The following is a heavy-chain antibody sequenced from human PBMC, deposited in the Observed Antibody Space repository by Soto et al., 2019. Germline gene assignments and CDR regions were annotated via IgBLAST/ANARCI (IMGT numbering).Heavy chain of an antibody. J-gene: IGHJ5*02. CDR2: ISSSSSYI. CDR1: GFTFSSYS. CDR3: ARERGDIVVVPAAPTVFDP. V-gene: IGHV3-21*01. D-gene: IGHD2-2*01. Sequence: GSLRLSCAASGFTFSSYSMNWVRQAPGKGLEWVSSISSSSSYIYYADSVKGRFTISRDNAKNSLYLQMNSLRAEDTAVYYCARERGDIVVVPAAPTVFDPWGQGTLVTVSS.